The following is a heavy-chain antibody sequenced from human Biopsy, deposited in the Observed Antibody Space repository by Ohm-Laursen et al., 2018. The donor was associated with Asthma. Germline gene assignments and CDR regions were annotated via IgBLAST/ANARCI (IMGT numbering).Heavy chain of an antibody. D-gene: IGHD3-3*01. Sequence: TLSLTCLVSGGSIGRGGYYWSWMRHFPGKGLEWIGYFYYSGTTYYNPSLKSRVTISVDTSKNQFSLKLSSVTAADTAVYYCARSAKTIFGVVMGSYYYGMDVWGQGTTVTVSS. CDR3: ARSAKTIFGVVMGSYYYGMDV. CDR1: GGSIGRGGYY. J-gene: IGHJ6*02. V-gene: IGHV4-31*03. CDR2: FYYSGTT.